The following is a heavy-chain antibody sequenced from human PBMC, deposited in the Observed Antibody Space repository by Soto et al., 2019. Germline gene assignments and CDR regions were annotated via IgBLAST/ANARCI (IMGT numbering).Heavy chain of an antibody. V-gene: IGHV3-53*04. J-gene: IGHJ3*02. D-gene: IGHD5-12*01. Sequence: GGSLRLSCAASGFTVSSNYMSWVRQAPGKGLEWVSVIYSGGSTYYADSVKGRFTISRHNSKNTLYLQMNSLRAEDTAVYYCARDSGYDPYAFDIWGQGTMVTVSS. CDR2: IYSGGST. CDR3: ARDSGYDPYAFDI. CDR1: GFTVSSNY.